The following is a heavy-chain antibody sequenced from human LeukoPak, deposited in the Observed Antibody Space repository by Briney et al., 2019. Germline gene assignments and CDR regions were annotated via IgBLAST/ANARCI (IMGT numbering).Heavy chain of an antibody. J-gene: IGHJ4*02. CDR1: GFTFSSYA. CDR3: TRFGDYGEY. CDR2: ISYDGSNK. Sequence: GGSLRLSCAASGFTFSSYAMHWVRQAPGKGLEWVAVISYDGSNKYYADSVKGRFTISRDNSKNTLYLQMNSLRAEDTAVYYCTRFGDYGEYWGQGTLVTVSS. V-gene: IGHV3-30*04. D-gene: IGHD3-10*01.